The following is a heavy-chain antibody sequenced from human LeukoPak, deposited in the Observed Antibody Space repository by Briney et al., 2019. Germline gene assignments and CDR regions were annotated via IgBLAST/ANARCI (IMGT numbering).Heavy chain of an antibody. V-gene: IGHV3-30*03. CDR2: ISYDGLNK. CDR1: GFTLSTYG. Sequence: GGSLRLSCAASGFTLSTYGMHWVRQAPGKGLEWVAVISYDGLNKYYADSVKGRFTISRDNSKNTLYLQMNSLRAEDTAVYYCAPGRGYCSGGSCGGFDPWGQGTLVTVSS. J-gene: IGHJ5*02. CDR3: APGRGYCSGGSCGGFDP. D-gene: IGHD2-15*01.